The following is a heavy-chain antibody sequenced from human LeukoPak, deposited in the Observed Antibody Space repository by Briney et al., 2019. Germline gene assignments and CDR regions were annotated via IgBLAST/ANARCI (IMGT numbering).Heavy chain of an antibody. Sequence: QPGGSLRLSCSASGLTFSTCAMHWVRQATGRGLEWLTLIRPDGGKKFYSDSVKGRFTVSRDNFKNMLYLEMNSLRSEDTAVYYCARDTGGMATNTFYFDYWGQGTLVTVSS. D-gene: IGHD5-24*01. CDR2: IRPDGGKK. J-gene: IGHJ4*02. V-gene: IGHV3-30*02. CDR1: GLTFSTCA. CDR3: ARDTGGMATNTFYFDY.